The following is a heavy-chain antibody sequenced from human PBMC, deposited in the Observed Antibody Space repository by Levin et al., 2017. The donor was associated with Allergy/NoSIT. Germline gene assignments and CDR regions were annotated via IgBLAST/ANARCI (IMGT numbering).Heavy chain of an antibody. CDR3: AKDGSLVVTPNYFDY. CDR1: GFTFDDYA. CDR2: ISWNSGSI. V-gene: IGHV3-9*01. Sequence: SLKISCAASGFTFDDYAMHWVRQAPGKGLEWVSGISWNSGSIGYADSVKGRFTISRDNAKNSLYLQMNSLRAEDTALYYCAKDGSLVVTPNYFDYWGQGTLVTVSS. D-gene: IGHD2-21*02. J-gene: IGHJ4*02.